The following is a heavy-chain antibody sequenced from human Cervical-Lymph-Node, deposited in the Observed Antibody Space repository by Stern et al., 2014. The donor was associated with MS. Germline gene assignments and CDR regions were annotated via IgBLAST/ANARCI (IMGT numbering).Heavy chain of an antibody. CDR3: ARLILGLRRRNYYYGMDV. J-gene: IGHJ6*02. V-gene: IGHV5-51*03. D-gene: IGHD3-16*01. CDR1: GYSFTSYW. CDR2: IYPGDSDT. Sequence: VQLVESGAEVKKPGESLKISCKGSGYSFTSYWIGWVRQMPGKGLEWMGIIYPGDSDTRYSPSFQGQVTISADKSISTAYLQWSSLKASDTAMYYCARLILGLRRRNYYYGMDVWGQGTTVTVSS.